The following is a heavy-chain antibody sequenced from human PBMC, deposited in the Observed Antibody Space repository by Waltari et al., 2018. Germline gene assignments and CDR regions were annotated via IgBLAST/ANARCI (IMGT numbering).Heavy chain of an antibody. J-gene: IGHJ6*02. CDR3: ARDQGQQHTSYYYGMDV. D-gene: IGHD6-13*01. CDR1: GFTFSGYA. V-gene: IGHV3-23*01. CDR2: ISGSGGST. Sequence: EVQLLESGGGVVQPGVSLRLSCAASGFTFSGYAVSGVRQPPGEGLEWVSAISGSGGSTYYEDSVKGRFTISRDNSKNTLYLQMNSLRAEDTAVYYCARDQGQQHTSYYYGMDVWGQGTTVTVSS.